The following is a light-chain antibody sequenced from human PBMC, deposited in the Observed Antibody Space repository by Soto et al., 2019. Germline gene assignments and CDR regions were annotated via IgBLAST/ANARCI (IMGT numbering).Light chain of an antibody. V-gene: IGKV1-39*01. J-gene: IGKJ4*01. CDR3: QRSDSTPLT. CDR1: QSISSY. Sequence: DIPMTQSPSSLSASVGDRVTITCRASQSISSYLNWYQQKPGKAPKLLIYAASSLQSGVPSRFSGSGSGTDFTLTISSLRPEEFATYYCQRSDSTPLTFGGGTKVEIK. CDR2: AAS.